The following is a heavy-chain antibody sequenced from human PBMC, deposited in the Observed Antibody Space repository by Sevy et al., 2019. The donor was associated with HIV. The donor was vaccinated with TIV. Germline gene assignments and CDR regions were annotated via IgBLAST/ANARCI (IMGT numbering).Heavy chain of an antibody. CDR3: AKDLGGLFAAAGFDY. CDR1: GFTFDDYT. D-gene: IGHD6-13*01. V-gene: IGHV3-43*01. Sequence: GGSLRLSCAASGFTFDDYTMHWVRQAPGKGLEWVSLISWDGGSTYYADSVKGRFTISRDNSKNSLYLQMNSLRTEDTALYYCAKDLGGLFAAAGFDYWGQGTLVTVSS. J-gene: IGHJ4*02. CDR2: ISWDGGST.